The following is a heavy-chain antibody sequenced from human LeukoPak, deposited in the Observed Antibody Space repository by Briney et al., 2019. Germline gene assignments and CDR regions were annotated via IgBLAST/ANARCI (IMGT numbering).Heavy chain of an antibody. V-gene: IGHV3-23*01. J-gene: IGHJ4*02. CDR2: IGGSDSST. D-gene: IGHD3-22*01. CDR1: GFTFSSYA. CDR3: TRRYYHDSSGSYRNDY. Sequence: GGSLRLSCAASGFTFSSYAMSWVRQSPGEGLEWVSTIGGSDSSTYNADSVKGRFTISRDNSKNTLYLQMNSLRAEDTAVYYCTRRYYHDSSGSYRNDYWGQGTLVTVSS.